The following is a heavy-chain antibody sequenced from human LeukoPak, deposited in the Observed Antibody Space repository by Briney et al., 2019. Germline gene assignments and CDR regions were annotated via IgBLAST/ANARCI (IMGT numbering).Heavy chain of an antibody. V-gene: IGHV3-23*01. CDR1: GFTFSSYA. CDR3: AREGFSSGWYYFDY. D-gene: IGHD6-19*01. CDR2: ISGSGGST. Sequence: PGGSLRLSYAASGFTFSSYAMSWVRQAPGKGLEWVSAISGSGGSTYYADSVKGRFTISRDNSKNTLYLQMNSLRAEDTAVYYCAREGFSSGWYYFDYWGQGTLVTVSS. J-gene: IGHJ4*02.